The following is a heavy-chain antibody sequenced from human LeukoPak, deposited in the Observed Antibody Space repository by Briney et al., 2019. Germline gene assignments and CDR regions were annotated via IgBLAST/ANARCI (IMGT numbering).Heavy chain of an antibody. D-gene: IGHD5-12*01. CDR3: ARVAGAYSGYARYFDY. Sequence: ASVKVSCKASGYTLTSYGISWVRQAPGQGLEWMGWISGYNGNTNYAQNLQGRVTMTTDTSTGTAYMELRSLRSDDTAVYYCARVAGAYSGYARYFDYWGQGTPVTVSS. J-gene: IGHJ4*02. CDR1: GYTLTSYG. V-gene: IGHV1-18*01. CDR2: ISGYNGNT.